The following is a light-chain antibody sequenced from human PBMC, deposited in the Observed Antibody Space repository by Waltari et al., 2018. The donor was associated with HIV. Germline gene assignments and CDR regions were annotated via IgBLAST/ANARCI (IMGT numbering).Light chain of an antibody. J-gene: IGLJ1*01. CDR3: SSYTSSSPYA. V-gene: IGLV2-14*03. CDR2: DVS. Sequence: GTSSDVGGYNYVSWYQQHPGKAPKLMIYDVSNRPSGVSNRFSGSKSGNTASLTISGLQAEDEADYYCSSYTSSSPYAFGTGTKVTVL. CDR1: SSDVGGYNY.